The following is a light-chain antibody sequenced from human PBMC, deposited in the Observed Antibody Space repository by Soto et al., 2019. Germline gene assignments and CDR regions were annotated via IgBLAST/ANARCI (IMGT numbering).Light chain of an antibody. CDR1: SSDVGAYNY. V-gene: IGLV2-14*01. CDR3: SSYASSSTVI. CDR2: DVS. Sequence: QSVLTQPASVSGSPGQSITISWTGTSSDVGAYNYVSWYQQHPVKAPKLMIYDVSSRPSGISNRFSGSKSGNTASLTISGVEAEDEADYYCSSYASSSTVIFGGGTKVTVL. J-gene: IGLJ2*01.